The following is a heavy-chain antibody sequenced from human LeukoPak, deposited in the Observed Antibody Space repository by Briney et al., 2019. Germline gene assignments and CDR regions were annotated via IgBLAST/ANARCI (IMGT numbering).Heavy chain of an antibody. V-gene: IGHV2-5*02. CDR1: GFSVSTGGVG. J-gene: IGHJ4*02. CDR2: IYWDDDK. Sequence: GSGPTLVKPTQTLTLTCTFSGFSVSTGGVGVAWIRQPPGKALEWLAIIYWDDDKRYSPSLKSRLTITKDTSREQVVLTMTNMDPVDTATYFCAHSKYNAGYLPFDYWGQGTLVTVSS. CDR3: AHSKYNAGYLPFDY. D-gene: IGHD1-1*01.